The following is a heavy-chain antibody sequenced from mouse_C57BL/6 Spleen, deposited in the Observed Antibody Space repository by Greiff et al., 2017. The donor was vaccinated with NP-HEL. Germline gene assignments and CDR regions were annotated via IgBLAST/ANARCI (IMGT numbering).Heavy chain of an antibody. D-gene: IGHD1-1*01. V-gene: IGHV1-82*01. CDR2: IYPGDGDT. J-gene: IGHJ2*01. CDR3: ARSTTVVRFDY. CDR1: GYAFSSSW. Sequence: QVQLQQSGPELVKPGASVKISCKASGYAFSSSWMNWVKQRPGKGLEWIGRIYPGDGDTNYNGKFKGKATLTADKSSSTAYIQLSSLTSEDSAVYFCARSTTVVRFDYWGQGTTLTVSS.